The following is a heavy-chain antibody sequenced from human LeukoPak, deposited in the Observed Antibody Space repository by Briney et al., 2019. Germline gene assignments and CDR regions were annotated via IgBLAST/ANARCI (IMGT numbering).Heavy chain of an antibody. D-gene: IGHD3-22*01. CDR3: AKDEGFYYHSNLLDY. V-gene: IGHV3-30*02. CDR2: IRYDGSNE. Sequence: PGGSLRLSCAASGFTFSNYGMSWVRQAPGKGLEWVAFIRYDGSNEYYADSVKGRFTISRDNSINTLYLQMNSLRTEDTAVYYCAKDEGFYYHSNLLDYWGQGTLVTVSS. J-gene: IGHJ4*02. CDR1: GFTFSNYG.